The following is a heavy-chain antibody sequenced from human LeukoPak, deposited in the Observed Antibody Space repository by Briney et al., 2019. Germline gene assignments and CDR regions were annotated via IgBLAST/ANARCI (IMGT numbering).Heavy chain of an antibody. V-gene: IGHV1-2*02. CDR3: ARTHSCDTSYDAFDI. CDR2: IYPNSGGT. J-gene: IGHJ3*02. D-gene: IGHD5-18*01. Sequence: ASVKVSCKTSGYTFTGYYMHWVRQAPGQGLEWMGWIYPNSGGTDYAQKFQGRVTMTRDTSINTAYMEVSRLRSDDTAMYYCARTHSCDTSYDAFDIWGQGTMVTVSS. CDR1: GYTFTGYY.